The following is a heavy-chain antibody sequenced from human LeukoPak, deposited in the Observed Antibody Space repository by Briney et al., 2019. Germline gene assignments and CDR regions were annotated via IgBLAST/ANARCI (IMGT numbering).Heavy chain of an antibody. Sequence: SETLSLTCTVSGGSISSSSYFWGWIRQPPGKGLEWIGSMYYSGSTYYNPSLKSRVTISVDTSKNHFSLKLSSVTAADTAVYYWARWGGFYYYYYMDVWGKGTTVTVSS. J-gene: IGHJ6*03. D-gene: IGHD3-16*01. CDR1: GGSISSSSYF. CDR2: MYYSGST. CDR3: ARWGGFYYYYYMDV. V-gene: IGHV4-39*02.